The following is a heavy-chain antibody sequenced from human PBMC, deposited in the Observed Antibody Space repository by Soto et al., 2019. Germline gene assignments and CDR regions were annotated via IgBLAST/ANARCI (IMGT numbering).Heavy chain of an antibody. Sequence: GGSLRLSCAASGFTFSSYAMSWVRQAPGKGLEWVSAISGSGGSTYYADSVKGRFTISRDNSKNTLYLQMNSLRAEDTAVYYCAKDSTMVRGVIVDYYYYYYMDVWGKGTTVTVSS. CDR3: AKDSTMVRGVIVDYYYYYYMDV. D-gene: IGHD3-10*01. CDR2: ISGSGGST. V-gene: IGHV3-23*01. CDR1: GFTFSSYA. J-gene: IGHJ6*03.